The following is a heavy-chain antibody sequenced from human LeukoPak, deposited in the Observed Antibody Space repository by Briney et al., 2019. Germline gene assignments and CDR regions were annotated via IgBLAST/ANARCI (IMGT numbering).Heavy chain of an antibody. J-gene: IGHJ4*02. CDR3: ARRERRVVHPSASFDY. V-gene: IGHV7-4-1*02. D-gene: IGHD1-26*01. CDR2: INTNTGNP. Sequence: ASVKVSCKASGYTFTSYAMNWVRQAPGQGLEWMGWINTNTGNPTYAQGFTGRFVFSLDTSVSTAYLQISSLKAEDTAVYYCARRERRVVHPSASFDYWGQGTLVTVSS. CDR1: GYTFTSYA.